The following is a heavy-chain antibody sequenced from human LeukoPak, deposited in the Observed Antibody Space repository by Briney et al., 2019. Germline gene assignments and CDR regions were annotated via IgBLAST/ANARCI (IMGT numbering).Heavy chain of an antibody. V-gene: IGHV3-30*03. CDR1: GFTFSTYA. CDR3: ARSGAYCGGDCPANY. J-gene: IGHJ4*02. CDR2: VSYDGKNE. D-gene: IGHD2-21*02. Sequence: GGSLRLSCAASGFTFSTYAMHWVRQAPGKGLEWVAGVSYDGKNEYYPDSVKGRFTICRDDSKNTLYLQMNSLRVDDTAIYFCARSGAYCGGDCPANYWGQGSLVTVSS.